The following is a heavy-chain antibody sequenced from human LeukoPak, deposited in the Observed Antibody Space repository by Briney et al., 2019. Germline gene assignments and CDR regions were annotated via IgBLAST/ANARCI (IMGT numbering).Heavy chain of an antibody. D-gene: IGHD3-10*01. Sequence: GSLRLSCAASGFTFSSYGMHWVRQAPGKGLEWIGEINHSGSTNYNPYLKSRVTISVDTSKNQFSLKLSSVTAADTAVYYCARTHSNTMVRGVIIRRAWFDPWGQGTLVTVSS. V-gene: IGHV4-34*01. J-gene: IGHJ5*02. CDR3: ARTHSNTMVRGVIIRRAWFDP. CDR1: GFTFSSYG. CDR2: INHSGST.